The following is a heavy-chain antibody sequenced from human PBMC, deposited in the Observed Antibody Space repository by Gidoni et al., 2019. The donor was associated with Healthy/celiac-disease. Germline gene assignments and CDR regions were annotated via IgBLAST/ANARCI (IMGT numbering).Heavy chain of an antibody. J-gene: IGHJ4*02. CDR3: AKGGQLVPYYFDY. CDR2: ISGSGGST. CDR1: GFPFSSYA. Sequence: EVQLLESGGGLVQPGGSLRLSCAASGFPFSSYAMSWVRQAPGKGLEWVSAISGSGGSTYYADSVKGRFTISRDNSKNTLYLQMNSLRAEDTAVYYCAKGGQLVPYYFDYWGQGTLVTVSS. V-gene: IGHV3-23*01. D-gene: IGHD6-13*01.